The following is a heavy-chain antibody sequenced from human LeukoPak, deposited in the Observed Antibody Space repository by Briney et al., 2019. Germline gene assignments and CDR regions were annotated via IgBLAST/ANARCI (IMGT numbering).Heavy chain of an antibody. D-gene: IGHD6-6*01. Sequence: GRSLRLSCAASGFTFDDYAMHWVRQAPGEGLEWVSGISWNSGSIGYADSVKGRFTISRDNSKNTLYLQMNSLRAEDTAVYYCAREGVGIAARVNAFDIWGQGTMVTVSS. J-gene: IGHJ3*02. CDR3: AREGVGIAARVNAFDI. V-gene: IGHV3-9*01. CDR1: GFTFDDYA. CDR2: ISWNSGSI.